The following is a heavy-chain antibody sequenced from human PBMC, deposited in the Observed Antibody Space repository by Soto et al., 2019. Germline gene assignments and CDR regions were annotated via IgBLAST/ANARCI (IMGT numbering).Heavy chain of an antibody. CDR2: ISNRGDT. CDR1: GFIVSDTY. Sequence: GGSLRLSCTASGFIVSDTYVNWVRQAPGKGLEWVSVISNRGDTHYADSVRGRFSLSRDISDNTLHLQMNNLRVEDTAVYYCAREPRYCRGGSCSITGDAYEIWGQGKMVTVSS. V-gene: IGHV3-66*01. CDR3: AREPRYCRGGSCSITGDAYEI. D-gene: IGHD2-15*01. J-gene: IGHJ3*02.